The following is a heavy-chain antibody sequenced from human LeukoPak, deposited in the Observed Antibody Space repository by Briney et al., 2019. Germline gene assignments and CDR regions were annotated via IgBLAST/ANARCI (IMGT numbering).Heavy chain of an antibody. D-gene: IGHD6-13*01. Sequence: PGWALTLSCAASRFTFSGSAMHWVRQASGKGLEWVGRIRIKANSYATAYAASVKGRFTISRDDSKNTAYLQMNSLKTEDTAVYYCTSSIAAAGNYYYGMDVWGQGTTVTVSS. CDR2: IRIKANSYAT. V-gene: IGHV3-73*01. J-gene: IGHJ6*02. CDR1: RFTFSGSA. CDR3: TSSIAAAGNYYYGMDV.